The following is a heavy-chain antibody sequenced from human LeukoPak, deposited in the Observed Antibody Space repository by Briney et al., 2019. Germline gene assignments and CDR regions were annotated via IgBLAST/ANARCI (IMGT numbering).Heavy chain of an antibody. Sequence: TSETLSLTCTVSGGSISSYYWSWIRQPAGKGLEWIGRIYTSGSTNYNPSLKSRVTMSVDTSKNQFSLKLSSVTAADTAVYYCARVIGYCRSTSCVGYFDYWGQGTLVTVSS. V-gene: IGHV4-4*07. CDR1: GGSISSYY. J-gene: IGHJ4*02. D-gene: IGHD2-2*01. CDR2: IYTSGST. CDR3: ARVIGYCRSTSCVGYFDY.